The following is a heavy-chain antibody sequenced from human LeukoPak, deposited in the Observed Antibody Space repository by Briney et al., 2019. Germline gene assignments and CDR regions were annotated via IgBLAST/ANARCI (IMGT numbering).Heavy chain of an antibody. D-gene: IGHD1-26*01. CDR3: ARRPRNSENYDGPSGLDY. CDR2: IYPGDSDT. J-gene: IGHJ4*02. CDR1: GYSFTSYW. Sequence: PGESLKISCKGSGYSFTSYWIGWVRQMPGKGLEWMGIIYPGDSDTRYSPSFQGQVTISADKSISTAYLQWSSLKASDTAMYYCARRPRNSENYDGPSGLDYWGQGTLVTVSS. V-gene: IGHV5-51*01.